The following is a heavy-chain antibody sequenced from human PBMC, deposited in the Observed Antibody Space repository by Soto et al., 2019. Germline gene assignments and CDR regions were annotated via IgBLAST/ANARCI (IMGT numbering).Heavy chain of an antibody. CDR1: GGTFSSYA. CDR3: ARGGYSPYYYYGMDV. CDR2: IIPIFGTA. V-gene: IGHV1-69*13. J-gene: IGHJ6*02. D-gene: IGHD1-1*01. Sequence: ALVKVSCKASGGTFSSYAISWVRQAPGQGLEWMGGIIPIFGTANYAQKFQGRVTITADESTSTAYMELSSLRSEDTAVYYCARGGYSPYYYYGMDVWGQGTTVTVSS.